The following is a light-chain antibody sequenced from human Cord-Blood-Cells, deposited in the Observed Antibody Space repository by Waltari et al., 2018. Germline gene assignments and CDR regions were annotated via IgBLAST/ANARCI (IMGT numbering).Light chain of an antibody. V-gene: IGLV2-8*01. CDR1: SRDAGGYNY. J-gene: IGLJ2*01. CDR2: EVS. CDR3: SSYAGSNKVV. Sequence: QSALTQPPSASGSPGQSVTISCTGTSRDAGGYNYVSWYQQHPGKAPKLMIYEVSKRPSGVPDRFSGSKSGNTASLTVSGLQAEDEADYYCSSYAGSNKVVFGGGTKLTVL.